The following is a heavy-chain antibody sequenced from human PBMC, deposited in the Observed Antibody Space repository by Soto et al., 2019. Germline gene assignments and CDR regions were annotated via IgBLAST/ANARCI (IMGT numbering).Heavy chain of an antibody. CDR2: INHSGST. Sequence: SETLSLTCAVYGWYFSGYYWSWIRQPPGKGLEWIGEINHSGSTNYNPSLKSRVTISVDTSKNQFSLKLSSVTAADTAVYYCARTPSYGSGNHPFDYRGQGTLVTVSS. V-gene: IGHV4-34*01. CDR3: ARTPSYGSGNHPFDY. D-gene: IGHD3-10*01. J-gene: IGHJ4*02. CDR1: GWYFSGYY.